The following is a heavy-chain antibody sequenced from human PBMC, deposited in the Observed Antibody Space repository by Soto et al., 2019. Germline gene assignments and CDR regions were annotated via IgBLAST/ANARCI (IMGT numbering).Heavy chain of an antibody. V-gene: IGHV3-48*01. D-gene: IGHD3-10*01. CDR2: ITHSSDTI. Sequence: GGSLRLSCAASGFTFSHHAMNWVRQAPGKGLEWVSYITHSSDTIYYSDSVKGRFTISRDNAKNSLYLQMNSLRPEDTAVYYCARYGSGSDYMHPFDYWGPGTLVTVSS. CDR1: GFTFSHHA. CDR3: ARYGSGSDYMHPFDY. J-gene: IGHJ4*02.